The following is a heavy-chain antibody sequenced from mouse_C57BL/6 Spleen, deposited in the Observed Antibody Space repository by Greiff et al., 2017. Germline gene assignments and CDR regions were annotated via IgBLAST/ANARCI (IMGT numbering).Heavy chain of an antibody. D-gene: IGHD4-1*01. V-gene: IGHV1-47*01. CDR1: GYTFTTYP. CDR2: FHPYNDDT. Sequence: VQLQQSGAELVKPGASVKMSCKASGYTFTTYPIEWMKQNHGKSLEWIGNFHPYNDDTTYNEKFKGKATLTVEKSSRTVYLELSRLTSDDSAVYYCARGGTNWDRFAYWGQGTLVTVSA. CDR3: ARGGTNWDRFAY. J-gene: IGHJ3*01.